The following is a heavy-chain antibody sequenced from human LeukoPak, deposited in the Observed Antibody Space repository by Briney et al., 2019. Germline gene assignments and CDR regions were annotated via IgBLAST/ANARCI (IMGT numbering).Heavy chain of an antibody. D-gene: IGHD1-1*01. V-gene: IGHV3-23*01. CDR2: ISGSGGST. CDR3: AKDQHNVGYYYYMDV. CDR1: GFTFSSYA. J-gene: IGHJ6*03. Sequence: GGSLRLSCAASGFTFSSYAMSWVRQAPGKGLEWVSAISGSGGSTYYADSVKGRFTISRDNSKNTLYLQMNSLRAEDTAVYYCAKDQHNVGYYYYMDVWGKVTTVTVAS.